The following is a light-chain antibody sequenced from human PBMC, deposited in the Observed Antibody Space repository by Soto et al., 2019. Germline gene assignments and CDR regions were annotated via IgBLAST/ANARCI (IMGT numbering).Light chain of an antibody. CDR3: QQRNYWQVT. J-gene: IGKJ5*01. CDR2: GAS. CDR1: QSVSSY. Sequence: EIVMTQSPVTLSVSPGERVTLSCRASQSVSSYLAWYQQKPGQAPRLLIYGASTRATGIPARFSGSGSGTDFTLTISSLEPEDFAVYYCQQRNYWQVTFGQGTRLEIK. V-gene: IGKV3D-11*02.